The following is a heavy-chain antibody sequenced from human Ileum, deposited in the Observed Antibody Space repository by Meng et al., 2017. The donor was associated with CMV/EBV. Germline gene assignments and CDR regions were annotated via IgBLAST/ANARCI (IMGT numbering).Heavy chain of an antibody. CDR1: GLKCANEA. CDR2: MGDRSREA. J-gene: IGHJ4*02. Sequence: ATGLKCANEAMGGVREAPGKGLKWVAGMGDRSREAYNADAVKGRLSVSRKNSKNTLYLQMNSLRAKDTAIYYCAKSHAGIVYAIDYWGQGTLVTVSS. D-gene: IGHD2-8*01. V-gene: IGHV3-23*01. CDR3: AKSHAGIVYAIDY.